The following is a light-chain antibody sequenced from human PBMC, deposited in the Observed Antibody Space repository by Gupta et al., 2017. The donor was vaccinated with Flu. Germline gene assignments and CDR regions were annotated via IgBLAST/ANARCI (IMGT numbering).Light chain of an antibody. J-gene: IGLJ3*02. CDR3: GAWDNSLSAGA. CDR1: SSNIGNKY. CDR2: EDN. Sequence: QSVLTQPPSVSAAPGQKVTISCPGSSSNIGNKYVSWYQHLPGTAPTLLIYEDNKRPSGIPYRFSGSKSGTSATLDISGLHTGDEADYYCGAWDNSLSAGAFGGGTKLTVL. V-gene: IGLV1-51*02.